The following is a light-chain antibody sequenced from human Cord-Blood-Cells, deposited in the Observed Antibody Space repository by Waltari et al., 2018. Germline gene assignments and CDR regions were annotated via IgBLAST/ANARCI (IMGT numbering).Light chain of an antibody. Sequence: EIVLTQSPGTLSLSPGERATLSCRASQSVSSSYLAWYQQKPGQAPRLLIYGAASRATGIPDRFSGSGSGTDFTLTISRLEPEEFAVYYCQQYGSSQTFGQRTKVEIK. V-gene: IGKV3-20*01. CDR2: GAA. CDR1: QSVSSSY. CDR3: QQYGSSQT. J-gene: IGKJ1*01.